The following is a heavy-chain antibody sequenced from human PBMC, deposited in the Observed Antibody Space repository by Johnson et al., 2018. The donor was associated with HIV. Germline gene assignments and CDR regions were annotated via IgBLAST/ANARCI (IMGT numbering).Heavy chain of an antibody. V-gene: IGHV3-49*03. CDR3: TTDQLQQLVHDAFDI. D-gene: IGHD6-13*01. Sequence: VQLVESGGGLVQPGRSLRLSCTTSGFTFGEYAMSWFRQAPGKGLEWVSFIRSKTDGGTTDYAAPVKGRFTISRDDSKNTLYLQMNSLKTEDTAVYYCTTDQLQQLVHDAFDIWGQGTMVTVSS. CDR1: GFTFGEYA. CDR2: IRSKTDGGTT. J-gene: IGHJ3*02.